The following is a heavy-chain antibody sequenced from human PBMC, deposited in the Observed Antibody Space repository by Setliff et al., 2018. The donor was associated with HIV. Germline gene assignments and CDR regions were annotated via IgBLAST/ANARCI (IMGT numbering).Heavy chain of an antibody. CDR2: IYYTGIT. D-gene: IGHD2-21*02. CDR3: ARELYGGNSRPFDY. CDR1: GGSIISSSYY. J-gene: IGHJ4*02. Sequence: SETLSLTCTVSGGSIISSSYYWGWIRQPPGKGLEWIGYIYYTGITDNNPSLEGRVTISVDTSKNQVSLRLKSVTTADTAVYYCARELYGGNSRPFDYWGQGALVTVSS. V-gene: IGHV4-61*01.